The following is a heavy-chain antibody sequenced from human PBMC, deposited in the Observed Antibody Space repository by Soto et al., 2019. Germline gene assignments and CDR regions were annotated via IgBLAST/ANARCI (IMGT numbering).Heavy chain of an antibody. V-gene: IGHV3-15*07. D-gene: IGHD5-18*01. CDR2: IKSKTDGGTT. J-gene: IGHJ4*02. CDR1: GVTLTNVW. CDR3: ARGYGRNFDY. Sequence: GGSLRLSCAVSGVTLTNVWMNWVRQAPGKGPEWVGRIKSKTDGGTTDYAAPVKGRFTISRDDSENTLYLQMNSLNTEDTAVYYCARGYGRNFDYWGQGTLVTVSS.